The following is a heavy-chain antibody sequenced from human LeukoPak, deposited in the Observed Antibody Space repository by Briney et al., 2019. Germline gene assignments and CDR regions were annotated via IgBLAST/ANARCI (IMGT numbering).Heavy chain of an antibody. CDR2: LTNGGST. Sequence: QPGGSLRLSCAASGFTFSSNPMAWVRQAPGKGLEWVSILTNGGSTYYADSVKGRFTISRDNSKNTLYLQMNTLRADDTAVYYCAKGSWGSYYLVYFDYWGQGTLVTVSS. D-gene: IGHD1-26*01. J-gene: IGHJ4*02. CDR1: GFTFSSNP. V-gene: IGHV3-23*01. CDR3: AKGSWGSYYLVYFDY.